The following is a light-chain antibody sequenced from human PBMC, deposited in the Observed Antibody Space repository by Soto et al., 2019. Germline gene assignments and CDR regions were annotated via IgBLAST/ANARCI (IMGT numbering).Light chain of an antibody. CDR3: AAWDDSLNGHAV. CDR2: NNN. J-gene: IGLJ7*01. CDR1: NSNIGSNT. Sequence: QSVLTQPPSASGTPGQRVTISCSGGNSNIGSNTVIWYQHLPGTAPKLLIYNNNQRPSGVPDRFSGSTSGTSASLAISGRQSEDEADYYCAAWDDSLNGHAVFGGGTQLTVL. V-gene: IGLV1-44*01.